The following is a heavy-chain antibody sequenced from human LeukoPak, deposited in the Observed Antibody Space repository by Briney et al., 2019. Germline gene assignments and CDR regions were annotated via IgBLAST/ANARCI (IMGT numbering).Heavy chain of an antibody. CDR2: INTNTGNP. CDR1: GYTFTSYA. Sequence: ASVKVSCKASGYTFTSYAMDWVRQAPGQGLEWMGWINTNTGNPTYAQGFTGRFVFSLDTSVSTAYLQISSLKAEDTAVYYCAREEGNYTAMVLGFDPWGQGTLVTVSS. D-gene: IGHD5-18*01. J-gene: IGHJ5*02. CDR3: AREEGNYTAMVLGFDP. V-gene: IGHV7-4-1*02.